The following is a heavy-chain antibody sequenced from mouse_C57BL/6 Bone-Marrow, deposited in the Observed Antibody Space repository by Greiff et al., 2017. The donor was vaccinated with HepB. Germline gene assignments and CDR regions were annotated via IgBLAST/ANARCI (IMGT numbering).Heavy chain of an antibody. CDR3: ARHEGDGYYGY. V-gene: IGHV5-12*01. CDR1: GFTFSDYY. J-gene: IGHJ2*01. D-gene: IGHD2-3*01. Sequence: EVKLMESGGGLVQPGGSLKLSCAASGFTFSDYYMYWVRQTPEKRLEWVAYISNGGGSTYYPDTVKGRFTISRDNAKNTLYLQMSRLKSEDTAMYYCARHEGDGYYGYWGQGTTLTVSS. CDR2: ISNGGGST.